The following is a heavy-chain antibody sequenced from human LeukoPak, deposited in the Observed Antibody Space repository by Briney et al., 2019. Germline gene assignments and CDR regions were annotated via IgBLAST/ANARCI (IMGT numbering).Heavy chain of an antibody. V-gene: IGHV3-21*01. CDR1: GFTFSSYS. CDR3: ARGGYYGSGSYSKYYYYYYMDV. D-gene: IGHD3-10*01. J-gene: IGHJ6*03. CDR2: ISSSSSYI. Sequence: GGSLRLSCAASGFTFSSYSMNWVRQAPGKGLEWVSSISSSSSYIYYADSVKGRFTISRDNAKNSLYLQMNSLRAEDTAVYYCARGGYYGSGSYSKYYYYYYMDVWGKGTTVTVSS.